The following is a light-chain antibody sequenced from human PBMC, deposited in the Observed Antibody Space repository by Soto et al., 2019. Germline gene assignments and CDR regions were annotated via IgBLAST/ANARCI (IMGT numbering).Light chain of an antibody. J-gene: IGKJ1*01. V-gene: IGKV3-20*01. CDR1: QSLTSDY. Sequence: EIVLTQSPGTLSLSPGERATLSCRASQSLTSDYLSWYQQRPGQSPRLLIYDTDRRATDVPDRFRGSGSGTDFTLTITRLEPEDFAVYFCQQYGRSLWTFGQGTKVEIK. CDR3: QQYGRSLWT. CDR2: DTD.